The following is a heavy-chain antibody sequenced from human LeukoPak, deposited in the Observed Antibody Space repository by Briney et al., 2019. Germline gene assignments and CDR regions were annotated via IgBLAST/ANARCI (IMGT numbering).Heavy chain of an antibody. CDR2: ISYDGSDK. J-gene: IGHJ5*02. V-gene: IGHV3-30-3*01. Sequence: QSGGSLGLSCAASGFTFSSYAMHWVRQAPGKGLDWVAVISYDGSDKYYADSVKGRFTISRDNSKNTLYLQMNSLRAEDTAVYYCARATGYCSGTSCYDWFDPWGQGTLVTVSS. CDR1: GFTFSSYA. D-gene: IGHD2-2*01. CDR3: ARATGYCSGTSCYDWFDP.